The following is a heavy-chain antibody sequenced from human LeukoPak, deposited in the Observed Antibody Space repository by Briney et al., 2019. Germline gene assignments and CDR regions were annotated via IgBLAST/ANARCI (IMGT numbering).Heavy chain of an antibody. Sequence: LETLSLTCTVSGGSISAYYWSWIRQPPGKGLEWIGYIHYSGTTNYYPSLKSRVTIALDTSKNQFSLKLNSVTAADTAVYYCARFGTSSSRFFDQWGQGTLVTVSS. D-gene: IGHD6-6*01. CDR1: GGSISAYY. J-gene: IGHJ4*02. CDR3: ARFGTSSSRFFDQ. V-gene: IGHV4-59*01. CDR2: IHYSGTT.